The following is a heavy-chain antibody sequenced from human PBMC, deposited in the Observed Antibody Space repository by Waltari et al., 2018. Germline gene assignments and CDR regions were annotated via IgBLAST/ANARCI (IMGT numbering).Heavy chain of an antibody. CDR1: GGSFGGYY. J-gene: IGHJ4*02. Sequence: QVQLQQWGAGLLKPSETLSRTCAVYGGSFGGYYWSWIRQPPGKGLEWIGEINHSGSTNYNPSLKSRVTISVDTSKTQFSLKLSSVTAADTAVYYCARANRSYGSGVIDYWGQGTLVTVSS. D-gene: IGHD3-10*01. CDR2: INHSGST. CDR3: ARANRSYGSGVIDY. V-gene: IGHV4-34*01.